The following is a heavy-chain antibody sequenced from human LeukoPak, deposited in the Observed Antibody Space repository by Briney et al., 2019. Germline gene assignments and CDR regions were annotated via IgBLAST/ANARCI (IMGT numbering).Heavy chain of an antibody. J-gene: IGHJ5*02. CDR2: ISTYNGDT. CDR1: GYTFSSYG. V-gene: IGHV1-18*01. CDR3: VRGILSDDTLTGP. D-gene: IGHD3-9*01. Sequence: ASVKVSCKTSGYTFSSYGINWVRQAPGLGLEWMGWISTYNGDTHYGQKVQGRVTMTTDTSTNTAYMELRSLTSDDTAVYYCVRGILSDDTLTGPWGQGTLVTVSS.